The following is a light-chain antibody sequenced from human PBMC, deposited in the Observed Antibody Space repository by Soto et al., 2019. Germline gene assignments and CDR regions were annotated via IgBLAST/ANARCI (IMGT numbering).Light chain of an antibody. CDR1: QSVSSSY. CDR3: QQYGSSPPIT. CDR2: GAS. Sequence: EIVLTQSPGTLSLSPGERATLSCRASQSVSSSYLACYQQNPGQAPRLLIYGASSRATGIPDRFSGSASGIDLTLTISSLEPEEFAVYYCQQYGSSPPITFGQGTRLQIK. J-gene: IGKJ5*01. V-gene: IGKV3-20*01.